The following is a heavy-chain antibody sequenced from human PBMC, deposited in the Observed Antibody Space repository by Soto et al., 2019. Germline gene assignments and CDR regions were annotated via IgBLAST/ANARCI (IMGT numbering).Heavy chain of an antibody. CDR1: GYSFTSYW. CDR2: IDPSDSYT. D-gene: IGHD3-10*01. J-gene: IGHJ6*02. V-gene: IGHV5-10-1*01. Sequence: PGESLKISCKGSGYSFTSYWISWVRQMPGRGLEWMGRIDPSDSYTNYSPSFQGHVTISADKSISTAYLQWSSLKASDTAMYYCARHDPYGAYYYGMDVWGQGTTVTVSS. CDR3: ARHDPYGAYYYGMDV.